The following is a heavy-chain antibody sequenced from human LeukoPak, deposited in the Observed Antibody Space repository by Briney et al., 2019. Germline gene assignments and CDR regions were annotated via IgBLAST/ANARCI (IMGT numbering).Heavy chain of an antibody. D-gene: IGHD2-15*01. CDR3: AKDFRRDRTPTFDY. CDR2: IKGDGSTI. CDR1: GFTFSSYW. J-gene: IGHJ4*02. Sequence: GSLRLSCAASGFTFSSYWMFWVRQAPGKGLVWVSHIKGDGSTITYADSVKGRFTISRDNAKNSLYLQMNSLRAEDTALYYCAKDFRRDRTPTFDYWGQGTLVTVSS. V-gene: IGHV3-74*01.